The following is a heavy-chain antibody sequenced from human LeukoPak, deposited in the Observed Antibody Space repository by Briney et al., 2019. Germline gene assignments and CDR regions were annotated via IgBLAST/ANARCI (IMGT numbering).Heavy chain of an antibody. CDR3: ARGVPRLNYYYYGMDV. CDR2: INHSGST. V-gene: IGHV4-34*01. D-gene: IGHD1-1*01. Sequence: SETLSLTCAVYGGSFSGYYWSWIRQPPGKGLEWIGEINHSGSTNYNPSLKSRVTISVDTSKNQFSLKLGSVTAADTAVYYCARGVPRLNYYYYGMDVWGQGTTVTVSS. CDR1: GGSFSGYY. J-gene: IGHJ6*02.